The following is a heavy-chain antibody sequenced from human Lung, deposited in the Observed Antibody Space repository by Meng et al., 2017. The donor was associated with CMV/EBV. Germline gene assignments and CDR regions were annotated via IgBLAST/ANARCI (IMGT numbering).Heavy chain of an antibody. D-gene: IGHD6-19*01. CDR3: ARGNGWRFDY. Sequence: QVQLVQSGAELKKPGDSVKVSCQAAGYTFTISSMNWVRHAPGQGLEWMGWININTGNPTYAQGFTGRFVFSLDTSVSTAYLQIDSLKADDTAVYYCARGNGWRFDYWGQGTLVTVSS. V-gene: IGHV7-4-1*01. CDR2: ININTGNP. CDR1: GYTFTISS. J-gene: IGHJ4*02.